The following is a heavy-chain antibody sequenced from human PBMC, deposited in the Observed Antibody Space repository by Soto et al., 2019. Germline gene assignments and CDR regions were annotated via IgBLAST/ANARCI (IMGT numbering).Heavy chain of an antibody. D-gene: IGHD1-26*01. V-gene: IGHV1-2*04. J-gene: IGHJ6*02. CDR2: INPNSGGT. CDR3: ARDRETYSGSYYYYYGMDV. CDR1: GYTFTGYY. Sequence: QVQLVQSGAEVKKPGASVKVSCKASGYTFTGYYMHWVRQAPGQGLEWMGWINPNSGGTNYAQKFKGWVTMTRDTSISTAYMELSRLRSDDTAVYYCARDRETYSGSYYYYYGMDVWGQGTTVTVSS.